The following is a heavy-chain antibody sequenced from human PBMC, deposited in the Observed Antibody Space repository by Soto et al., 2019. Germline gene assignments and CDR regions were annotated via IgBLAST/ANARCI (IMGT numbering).Heavy chain of an antibody. V-gene: IGHV5-10-1*01. CDR3: ARHWEDTAMAHDAFDI. CDR2: IDPSDSYT. J-gene: IGHJ3*02. CDR1: GYSFTSYW. D-gene: IGHD5-18*01. Sequence: PGESLKISCKGSGYSFTSYWISWVRQMPGKGLEWMGRIDPSDSYTNYSPSFQGHVTISADKSISTAYLQWSSLKASDTAMYYCARHWEDTAMAHDAFDIWGQGTMVTVSS.